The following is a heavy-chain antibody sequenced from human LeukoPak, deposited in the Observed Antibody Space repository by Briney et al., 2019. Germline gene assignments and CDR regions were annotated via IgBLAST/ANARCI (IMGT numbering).Heavy chain of an antibody. D-gene: IGHD6-13*01. CDR2: IKQDGSEK. J-gene: IGHJ4*02. CDR1: GVTFSSYW. CDR3: ARDSSRFSIEAARTGFDY. V-gene: IGHV3-7*01. Sequence: GGSLRLSCAAFGVTFSSYWMSWVGQAPGKGLDWVANIKQDGSEKYNVASVKGRFTISRDNGKNSLYLQMNSLRAEETAVYYCARDSSRFSIEAARTGFDYWGQGTLVTVSS.